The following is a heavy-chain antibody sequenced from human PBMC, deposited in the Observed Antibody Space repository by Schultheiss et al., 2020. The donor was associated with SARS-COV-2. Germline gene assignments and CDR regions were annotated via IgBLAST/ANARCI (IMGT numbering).Heavy chain of an antibody. J-gene: IGHJ4*02. Sequence: GESLKISCAASGFTVSSNYMNWVRQAPGKGLEWVSIIYTIGGSYYADSVKGRFTISRDNSKNTLYLQMNSLRAEDTAVYYCARDEVSDDILTGYCDYWGQGTLVTVSS. CDR2: IYTIGGS. CDR1: GFTVSSNY. D-gene: IGHD3-9*01. V-gene: IGHV3-66*01. CDR3: ARDEVSDDILTGYCDY.